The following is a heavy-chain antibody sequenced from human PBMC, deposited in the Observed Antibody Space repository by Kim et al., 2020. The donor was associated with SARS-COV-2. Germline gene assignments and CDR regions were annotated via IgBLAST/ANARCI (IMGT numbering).Heavy chain of an antibody. V-gene: IGHV3-15*01. J-gene: IGHJ4*02. CDR3: TTGGWELDDY. Sequence: TTDYAAPVKGRFTISRDDSKNTLYLQMNSLKTEDTAVYYCTTGGWELDDYWGQGTLVTVSS. D-gene: IGHD1-26*01. CDR2: TT.